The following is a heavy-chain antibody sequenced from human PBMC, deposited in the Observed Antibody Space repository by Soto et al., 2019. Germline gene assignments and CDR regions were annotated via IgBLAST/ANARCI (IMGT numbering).Heavy chain of an antibody. V-gene: IGHV3-23*01. CDR1: GLTFSSYA. Sequence: GGSLRLSCAASGLTFSSYAMSWVRQAPGKGLEWVSAISGSGGSTYYADSVKGRFTISRDNSKNTLYLQMNSLRAEDTAVYYCAKEGAHPVGSSIAAAGTIAYWGKGTLVTVSS. D-gene: IGHD6-13*01. CDR3: AKEGAHPVGSSIAAAGTIAY. CDR2: ISGSGGST. J-gene: IGHJ4*02.